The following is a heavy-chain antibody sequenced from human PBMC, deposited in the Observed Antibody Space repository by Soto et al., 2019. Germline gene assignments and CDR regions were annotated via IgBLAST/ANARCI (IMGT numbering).Heavy chain of an antibody. CDR2: IYYSGST. J-gene: IGHJ4*02. Sequence: KSSETLSLTCSISGGSISSYYWSWIRQPPGNGLQWIGYIYYSGSTNYNPSLTSRVTMSVDTSKNQFSLKLSSVTAADTAVYYCARGSLSTIFGVVNYFFDYWGQGTLVTVSS. V-gene: IGHV4-59*01. CDR1: GGSISSYY. CDR3: ARGSLSTIFGVVNYFFDY. D-gene: IGHD3-3*01.